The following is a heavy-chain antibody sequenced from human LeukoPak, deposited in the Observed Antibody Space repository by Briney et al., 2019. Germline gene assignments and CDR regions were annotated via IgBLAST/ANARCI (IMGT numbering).Heavy chain of an antibody. J-gene: IGHJ6*03. CDR3: ARTLGYCTSTSCYTGGPYSMDV. CDR1: GGSISSNNW. CDR2: IYHTGIT. Sequence: SSETLSLTCAVSGGSISSNNWWSGPRPPPGKGLGWIGEIYHTGITNYNPSLKSRVTISVDKSKNQLPLKLSSVTAADTAVYYCARTLGYCTSTSCYTGGPYSMDVWGQGTTVTVSS. D-gene: IGHD2-2*02. V-gene: IGHV4-4*02.